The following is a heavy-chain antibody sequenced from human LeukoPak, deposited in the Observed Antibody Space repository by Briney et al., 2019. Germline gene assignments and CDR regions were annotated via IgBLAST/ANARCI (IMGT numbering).Heavy chain of an antibody. J-gene: IGHJ3*02. CDR3: ARARVGGYLSGTDAFDI. V-gene: IGHV3-21*01. Sequence: GGSLRLSCAASGFTFSSYSMNWVRQAPGKGLEWVSSISSSSSYIYYADSEKGRFTISRDNAKNSLYLQMNSLRAEDTAVYYCARARVGGYLSGTDAFDIWGQGTMVTVSS. D-gene: IGHD3-22*01. CDR1: GFTFSSYS. CDR2: ISSSSSYI.